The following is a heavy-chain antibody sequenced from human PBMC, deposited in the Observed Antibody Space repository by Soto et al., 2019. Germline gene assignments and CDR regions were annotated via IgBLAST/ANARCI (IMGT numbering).Heavy chain of an antibody. CDR2: IWYDGSNK. D-gene: IGHD6-19*01. CDR1: GFTFSSYG. Sequence: GGSLRLSCAASGFTFSSYGMHWVRQAPGKGLEWVAVIWYDGSNKYYADSVKGRFTISRDNSKNTLYLQMNSLRAEDTAVYYCARALAVAGKKNYYGMDVWGQGTTVTVSS. J-gene: IGHJ6*02. V-gene: IGHV3-33*01. CDR3: ARALAVAGKKNYYGMDV.